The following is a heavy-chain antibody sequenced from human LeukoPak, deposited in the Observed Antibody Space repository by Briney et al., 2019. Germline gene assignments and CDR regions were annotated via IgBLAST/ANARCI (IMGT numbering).Heavy chain of an antibody. CDR1: AFSFSSYW. D-gene: IGHD4-11*01. CDR2: MDLDGSEK. V-gene: IGHV3-7*01. Sequence: PGGSLRLSCAASAFSFSSYWMSWVRQAPGKGPEWVANMDLDGSEKYYGDSVQGRFTIFRDNAKNSLYLQMNSLRAEDTAVYYCAREDHSKYEYWGQGALVIVSS. J-gene: IGHJ4*02. CDR3: AREDHSKYEY.